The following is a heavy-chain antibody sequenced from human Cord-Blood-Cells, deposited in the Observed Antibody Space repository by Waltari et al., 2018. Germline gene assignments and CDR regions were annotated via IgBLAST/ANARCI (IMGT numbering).Heavy chain of an antibody. Sequence: QVQLQPWGAGLLKPSENLSLTCAVSAGSFSGYYGSWIRQPPGKGLEWIGEINHSGSTNYNPSLKSRVTISVDTSKNQFSLKLSSVTAADTAVYYCARWDTAMVTFDYWGQGTLVTVSS. CDR3: ARWDTAMVTFDY. CDR2: INHSGST. CDR1: AGSFSGYY. J-gene: IGHJ4*02. V-gene: IGHV4-34*01. D-gene: IGHD5-18*01.